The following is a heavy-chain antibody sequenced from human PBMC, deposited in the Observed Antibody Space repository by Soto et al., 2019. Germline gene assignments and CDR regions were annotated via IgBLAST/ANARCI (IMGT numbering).Heavy chain of an antibody. CDR1: GFTFSSYG. V-gene: IGHV3-33*01. Sequence: QVQLVESGGGVVQPGRSLRLSCAASGFTFSSYGMHWVRQAPGKGLEWVAVIWYDGSNKYYADSVKGRFTISRDNSKNTLYLQMNSLRAEDTAVYYCARGDDILTGYPLGGMDVWGQGTTVTVSS. CDR3: ARGDDILTGYPLGGMDV. J-gene: IGHJ6*02. CDR2: IWYDGSNK. D-gene: IGHD3-9*01.